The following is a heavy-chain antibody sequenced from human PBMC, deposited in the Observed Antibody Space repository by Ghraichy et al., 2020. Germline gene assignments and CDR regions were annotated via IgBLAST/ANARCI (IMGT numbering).Heavy chain of an antibody. CDR1: GGSFSGYY. CDR2: INHSGST. V-gene: IGHV4-34*01. Sequence: GGSFSGYYWSWIRQPPGKGLEWIGEINHSGSTNYNPSLKSRVTISVDTSKNQFSLKLSSVTAADTAVYYCARDLGTYGGNYRCWFDPWGQGTLVTVSS. J-gene: IGHJ5*02. D-gene: IGHD4-23*01. CDR3: ARDLGTYGGNYRCWFDP.